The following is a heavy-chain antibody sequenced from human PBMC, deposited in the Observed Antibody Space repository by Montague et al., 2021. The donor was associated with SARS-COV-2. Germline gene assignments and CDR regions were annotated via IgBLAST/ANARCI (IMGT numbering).Heavy chain of an antibody. J-gene: IGHJ4*02. CDR1: GASISHSSYY. Sequence: SETLSLTCTVSGASISHSSYYWGWIRQPPGKGLEWIGSIYYSGSTYYNPSLKSRVTISVDTSKNQVSLKLNSVTAADTAVYYCARVRQWLVPFDYWGQGTLVTVSS. D-gene: IGHD6-19*01. V-gene: IGHV4-39*07. CDR3: ARVRQWLVPFDY. CDR2: IYYSGST.